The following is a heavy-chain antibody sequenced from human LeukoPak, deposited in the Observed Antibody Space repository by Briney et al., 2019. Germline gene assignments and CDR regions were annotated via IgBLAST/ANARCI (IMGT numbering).Heavy chain of an antibody. CDR1: GFTFSSYA. Sequence: GRSLRLSCAASGFTFSSYAMHWVRQAPGKGLEWVAVISYDGSNKYYADSVKGRFTISRDNSKNTLYLQMNSLRVEDTAMYYCARGGVQQLASDYWGQGTLVTVSS. V-gene: IGHV3-30-3*01. J-gene: IGHJ4*02. D-gene: IGHD6-13*01. CDR3: ARGGVQQLASDY. CDR2: ISYDGSNK.